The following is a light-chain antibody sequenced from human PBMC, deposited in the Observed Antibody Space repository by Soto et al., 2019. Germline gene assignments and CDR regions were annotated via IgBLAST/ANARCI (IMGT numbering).Light chain of an antibody. CDR3: AAWDDSLNGVV. V-gene: IGLV1-44*01. CDR1: SSNIGSHT. Sequence: QSVLTQPPSASGTPGQTIAISCSGGSSNIGSHTVNWYQQLPGTAPRLLIYSNTQRPSVVPDRFSGSKSGTSASLAISGLQSEYEGDYYCAAWDDSLNGVVFGGGTKVTVL. CDR2: SNT. J-gene: IGLJ2*01.